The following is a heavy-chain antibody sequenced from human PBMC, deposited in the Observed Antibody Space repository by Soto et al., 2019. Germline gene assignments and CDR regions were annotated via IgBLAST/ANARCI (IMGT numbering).Heavy chain of an antibody. CDR2: INSDGSTT. V-gene: IGHV3-74*01. CDR3: ARATCSSSTCYAVYFDS. Sequence: GGSLRLSCAASGFTFSSYWMHWVRQTPGKGLVWVSRINSDGSTTTYADSVKGRFVISRDNAKNSLYLEMNSLRAEDTAVYYCARATCSSSTCYAVYFDSWGQGTLVTVSS. J-gene: IGHJ4*02. CDR1: GFTFSSYW. D-gene: IGHD2-2*01.